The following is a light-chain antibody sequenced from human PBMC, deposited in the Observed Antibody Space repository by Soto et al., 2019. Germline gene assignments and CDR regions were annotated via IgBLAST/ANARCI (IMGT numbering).Light chain of an antibody. Sequence: QSVLTQPPSVSAAPGQKVTISCSGGSSNIGINYVSWYQQLPGTAPKLLIYENNKRPSGIPDRFSGSKSGTSATLGITGLQTGDEADYYCGTWDGSLSPGHVFGTGTKVTVL. CDR2: ENN. V-gene: IGLV1-51*02. CDR1: SSNIGINY. J-gene: IGLJ1*01. CDR3: GTWDGSLSPGHV.